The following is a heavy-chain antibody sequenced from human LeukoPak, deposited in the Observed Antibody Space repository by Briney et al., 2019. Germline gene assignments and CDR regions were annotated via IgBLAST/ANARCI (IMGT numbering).Heavy chain of an antibody. CDR2: IIATSGNT. CDR3: ARDSADLDYYGSRSYW. Sequence: VGSLKVSCKASGYTFTNYGMTWVRQAPGQGLEWIASIIATSGNTNYAQKLQGRVTMTTDTSTSTAYMETRGLRSDDTAVYYCARDSADLDYYGSRSYWWGQGTLVTVSS. V-gene: IGHV1-18*01. CDR1: GYTFTNYG. J-gene: IGHJ4*02. D-gene: IGHD3-10*01.